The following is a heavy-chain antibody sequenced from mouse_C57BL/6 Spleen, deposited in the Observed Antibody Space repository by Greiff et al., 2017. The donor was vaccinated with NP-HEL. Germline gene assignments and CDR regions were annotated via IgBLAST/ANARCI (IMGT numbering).Heavy chain of an antibody. V-gene: IGHV1-69*01. D-gene: IGHD2-4*01. Sequence: VQLQQSGAELVMPGASVKLSCKASGYTFTSYWMHWVKQRPGQGLEWIGEIDPSDSYTNYNQKFKGKSTLTVDKSSSTAYMQLSSLTSEDSAVYFCARSYDYDGAMDYWGQGTSVTVSS. CDR3: ARSYDYDGAMDY. CDR2: IDPSDSYT. J-gene: IGHJ4*01. CDR1: GYTFTSYW.